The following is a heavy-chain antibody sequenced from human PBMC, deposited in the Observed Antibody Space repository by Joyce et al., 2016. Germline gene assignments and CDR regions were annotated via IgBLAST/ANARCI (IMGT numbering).Heavy chain of an antibody. CDR3: AKFSSGWAGLDY. CDR1: GFTFRKYA. V-gene: IGHV3-30*14. Sequence: QVHLVESGGGVAQPGKSLRLSCEGSGFTFRKYALHWVRQAPGKGLEWVAVMSFDRAKTDYADSGKGRFTISRENSKDTLYLQMRSLRSEDTAVYHCAKFSSGWAGLDYWGQGTLVAVSS. CDR2: MSFDRAKT. J-gene: IGHJ4*02. D-gene: IGHD6-19*01.